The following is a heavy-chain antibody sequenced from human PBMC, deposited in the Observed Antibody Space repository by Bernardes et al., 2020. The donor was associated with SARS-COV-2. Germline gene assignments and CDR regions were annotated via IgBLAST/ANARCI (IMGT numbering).Heavy chain of an antibody. CDR2: ISWNSGSI. CDR1: GFTFDDYA. CDR3: AKERGYSYANFDY. Sequence: GGSLRLSCAASGFTFDDYAMHWVRQAPGKGLEWVSGISWNSGSIGYADSVKGRFTISRDNAKNSLYLQMNSLRAEDTALYYCAKERGYSYANFDYWGQGTLVTVSS. V-gene: IGHV3-9*01. D-gene: IGHD5-18*01. J-gene: IGHJ4*02.